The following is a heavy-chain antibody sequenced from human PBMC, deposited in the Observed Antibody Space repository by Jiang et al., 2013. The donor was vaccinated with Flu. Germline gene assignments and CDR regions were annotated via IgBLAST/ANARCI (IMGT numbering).Heavy chain of an antibody. D-gene: IGHD3-9*01. CDR3: ARDLSITYYDILTGSDYYGMDV. V-gene: IGHV3-33*01. J-gene: IGHJ6*02. CDR2: IWYDGSNK. Sequence: RLSCAASGFTFSSYGMHWVRQAPGKGLEWVAVIWYDGSNKYYADSVKGRFTISRDNSKNTLYLQMNSLRAEDTAVYYCARDLSITYYDILTGSDYYGMDVWGQGTTVTVSS. CDR1: GFTFSSYG.